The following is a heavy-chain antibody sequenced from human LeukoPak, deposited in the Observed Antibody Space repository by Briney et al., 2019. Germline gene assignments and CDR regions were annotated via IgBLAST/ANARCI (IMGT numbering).Heavy chain of an antibody. Sequence: PSETLSLTCIVSGGSISGSSYLWGWIRQPPGKGLEWIGSLHYSGTTYYNPSLRGRVTVSVDTSENQFSLRLTSVTASDTAVYYCARHLKGDTIDHWGQGTLVTVSS. CDR1: GGSISGSSYL. J-gene: IGHJ4*02. V-gene: IGHV4-39*01. D-gene: IGHD5-18*01. CDR2: LHYSGTT. CDR3: ARHLKGDTIDH.